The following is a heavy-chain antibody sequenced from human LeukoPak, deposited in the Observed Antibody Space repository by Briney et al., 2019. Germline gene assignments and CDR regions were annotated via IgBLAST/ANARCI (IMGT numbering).Heavy chain of an antibody. CDR1: GGSISSYY. CDR3: ARDGKDGGRWYNAFDI. D-gene: IGHD6-13*01. CDR2: IYDTGST. V-gene: IGHV4-59*01. Sequence: SETLSLTCSVSGGSISSYYWSWIRQPPGKGLESIGYIYDTGSTYYNPSLKSRVTISVDTSKNQFSLKLSSVTAADTAVYYWARDGKDGGRWYNAFDIWGQGTTVTVSS. J-gene: IGHJ3*02.